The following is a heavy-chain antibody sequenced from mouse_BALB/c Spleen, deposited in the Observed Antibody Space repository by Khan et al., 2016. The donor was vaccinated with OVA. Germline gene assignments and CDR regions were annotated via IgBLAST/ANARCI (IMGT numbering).Heavy chain of an antibody. J-gene: IGHJ3*01. CDR3: ARGYFGNYEFVY. V-gene: IGHV1S132*01. CDR1: GYTFTSYW. D-gene: IGHD2-1*01. CDR2: IFPGPGTT. Sequence: VQLQQSGAELVKPGASVKLSCKTSGYTFTSYWIQWVKQRPGQGLGWIGQIFPGPGTTYYNENFKGKATLTVDTSSSTAYMQLSSLTSEDSAVYFCARGYFGNYEFVYWGQGTLVTVSP.